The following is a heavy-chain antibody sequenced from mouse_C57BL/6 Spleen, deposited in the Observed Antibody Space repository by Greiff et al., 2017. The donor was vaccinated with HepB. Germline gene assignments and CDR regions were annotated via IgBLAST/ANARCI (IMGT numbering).Heavy chain of an antibody. CDR2: INPNNGGT. CDR1: GYTFTDYY. CDR3: ARGTGTRYYFDD. Sequence: EVQLQQSGPELVKPGASVKISCKASGYTFTDYYMNWVKQSHGKSLEWIGDINPNNGGTSYNQKFKGKATLTVDKSSSTAYMELRSLTSEDSAVYYCARGTGTRYYFDDWGQGTTLTVSS. V-gene: IGHV1-26*01. J-gene: IGHJ2*01. D-gene: IGHD4-1*01.